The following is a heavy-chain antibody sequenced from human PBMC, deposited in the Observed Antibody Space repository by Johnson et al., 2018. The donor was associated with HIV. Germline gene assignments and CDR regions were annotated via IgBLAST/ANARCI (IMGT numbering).Heavy chain of an antibody. CDR3: PVDTEAFDI. Sequence: QVQLVESGGGLVQPGRSLRLSCAASGFTFDDYAMHWVRQAPGKGLEWVSVIYSGGNTYYADSVKGRFTISRDNSKNTLYLQMNSLRAEDTAVYYCPVDTEAFDIWGQGTMVTVSS. CDR1: GFTFDDYA. J-gene: IGHJ3*02. CDR2: IYSGGNT. D-gene: IGHD1-14*01. V-gene: IGHV3-NL1*01.